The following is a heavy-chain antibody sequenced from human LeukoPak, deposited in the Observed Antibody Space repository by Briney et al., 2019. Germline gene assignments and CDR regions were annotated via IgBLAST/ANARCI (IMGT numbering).Heavy chain of an antibody. CDR2: IYYSGST. Sequence: PSETLSLTCTVSGGSISSYHWSWIRQPPGKGLEWIGYIYYSGSTNYNPSLKSRVTISVDTSKNQFSLKLSSVTAADTAVYYCARHPGRISYGAFDYWGQGTLVTVSS. V-gene: IGHV4-59*08. D-gene: IGHD4-17*01. CDR3: ARHPGRISYGAFDY. CDR1: GGSISSYH. J-gene: IGHJ4*02.